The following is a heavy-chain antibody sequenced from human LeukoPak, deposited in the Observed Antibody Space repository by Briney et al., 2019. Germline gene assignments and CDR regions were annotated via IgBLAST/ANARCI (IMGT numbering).Heavy chain of an antibody. J-gene: IGHJ5*02. D-gene: IGHD1-20*01. V-gene: IGHV4-38-2*02. CDR3: ARSYNWNRAFDP. CDR1: GYSISSGYY. Sequence: SETLSLTCTVSGYSISSGYYWGWIRQPPGKGLEWIASVYHSGSTFYNPSLKSRVIISVDTSKNQFSLKLSSVTAADTAVYYCARSYNWNRAFDPWGQGTLVTVSS. CDR2: VYHSGST.